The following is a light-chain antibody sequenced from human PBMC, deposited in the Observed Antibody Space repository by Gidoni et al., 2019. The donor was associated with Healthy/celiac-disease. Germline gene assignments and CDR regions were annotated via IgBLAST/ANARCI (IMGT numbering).Light chain of an antibody. CDR1: QSVSSN. J-gene: IGKJ4*01. CDR2: GAS. CDR3: QQYNNWHLLT. Sequence: DIVMTQSPATLSVSPGERATLSCRASQSVSSNLAWYQHKPGQAPRLLIYGASTRATGIPARFSGSGSGTEFTLTISSLQSEDFAVYYCQQYNNWHLLTFGGXTKVEIK. V-gene: IGKV3-15*01.